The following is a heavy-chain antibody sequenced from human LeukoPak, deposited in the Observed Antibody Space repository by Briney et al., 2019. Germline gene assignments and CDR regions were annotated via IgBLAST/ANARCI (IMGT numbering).Heavy chain of an antibody. V-gene: IGHV4-34*01. J-gene: IGHJ4*02. Sequence: SETLSLTCAVYGGSFSGYYWSWIRQPPGKGLGWIGEINHSGSTNYNPSLKSRVTISVDTSKNQFSLKLSSVTAADTAVYYCASPNGSGSYPYDYWGQGTLVTVSS. CDR1: GGSFSGYY. CDR3: ASPNGSGSYPYDY. D-gene: IGHD3-10*01. CDR2: INHSGST.